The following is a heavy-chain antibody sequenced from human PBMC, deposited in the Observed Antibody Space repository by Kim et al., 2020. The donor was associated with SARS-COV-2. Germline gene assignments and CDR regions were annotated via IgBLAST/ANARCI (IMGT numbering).Heavy chain of an antibody. CDR2: IYYSGST. J-gene: IGHJ5*02. CDR3: ARGHTRRGWFDP. Sequence: SETLSLTCTVSGGSISSSSYYWGWIRQPPGKGLEWIGSIYYSGSTYYNPSLKSRVTISVDTSKNQFSLKLSSVTAADTAVYYCARGHTRRGWFDPWGQGTLVTVSS. V-gene: IGHV4-39*07. D-gene: IGHD1-26*01. CDR1: GGSISSSSYY.